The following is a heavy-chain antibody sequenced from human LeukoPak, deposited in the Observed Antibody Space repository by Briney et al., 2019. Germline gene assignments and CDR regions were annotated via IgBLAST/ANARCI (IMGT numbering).Heavy chain of an antibody. Sequence: ASVKVSCKASGYTFTGYYLHWVRQAPGQGLEWMGWINPNSGGTNYAQKFQGRVIMTRDTSISTAYMELRRLRSDDTAVYYCAREKPQHEYGDRFFDYWGQGTLVTVSS. CDR1: GYTFTGYY. CDR2: INPNSGGT. CDR3: AREKPQHEYGDRFFDY. J-gene: IGHJ4*02. D-gene: IGHD4-17*01. V-gene: IGHV1-2*02.